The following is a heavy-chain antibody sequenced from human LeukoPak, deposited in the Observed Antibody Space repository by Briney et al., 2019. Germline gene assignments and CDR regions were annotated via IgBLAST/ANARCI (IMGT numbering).Heavy chain of an antibody. D-gene: IGHD3-3*01. CDR3: AKGSKGVVFTRDHYMDV. Sequence: PGGSLRLSCAASGFTFSDYYMSWVRQAPGKGLEWVANIKQDGSEKYYVDSVEGRFTISRDNAKNPLYLQMNSLRAEDTAVYYCAKGSKGVVFTRDHYMDVWGKGTTVTISS. CDR1: GFTFSDYY. J-gene: IGHJ6*03. CDR2: IKQDGSEK. V-gene: IGHV3-7*01.